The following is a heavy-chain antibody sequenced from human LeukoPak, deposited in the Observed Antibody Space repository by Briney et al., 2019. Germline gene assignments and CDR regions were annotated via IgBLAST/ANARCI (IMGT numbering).Heavy chain of an antibody. D-gene: IGHD6-6*01. CDR3: ARGTSSSSGDWFDP. V-gene: IGHV1-69*02. CDR2: IIPILGIA. J-gene: IGHJ5*02. Sequence: SVKVSCKASGGTFSSYTISWVRQAPGQGLEWVGRIIPILGIANYAQKFQGRVTITADKSTSTAYMELSSLRSEDTAVYYCARGTSSSSGDWFDPWGQGTLVTVSS. CDR1: GGTFSSYT.